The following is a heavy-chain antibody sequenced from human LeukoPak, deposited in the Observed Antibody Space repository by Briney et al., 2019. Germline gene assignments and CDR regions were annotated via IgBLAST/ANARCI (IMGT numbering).Heavy chain of an antibody. V-gene: IGHV3-72*01. Sequence: GGSLRLSCAASGFSFSDHYMDWVRQAPGKGLEWVGRIRNKDNSYTTECAASVKGRFAISRDDSKNSLYLQMNSLKAEDTAVYYCTRGPPDYWGQGTLVTVSS. CDR3: TRGPPDY. CDR2: IRNKDNSYTT. J-gene: IGHJ4*02. CDR1: GFSFSDHY.